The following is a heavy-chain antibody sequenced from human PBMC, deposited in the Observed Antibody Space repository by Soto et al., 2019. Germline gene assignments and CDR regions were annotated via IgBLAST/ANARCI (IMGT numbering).Heavy chain of an antibody. CDR1: GFTFTNAW. D-gene: IGHD3-22*01. J-gene: IGHJ4*01. V-gene: IGHV3-15*07. CDR2: IKSKTDGGTT. Sequence: GGSLRLSCAASGFTFTNAWINWVRQAPGKGLEWVGRIKSKTDGGTTDYAEPVKGRFAISRDDSNNMVYLQMNSLKIEDTAVYYCTTDSYSTIIIVRFDDWGHGTLVTVAS. CDR3: TTDSYSTIIIVRFDD.